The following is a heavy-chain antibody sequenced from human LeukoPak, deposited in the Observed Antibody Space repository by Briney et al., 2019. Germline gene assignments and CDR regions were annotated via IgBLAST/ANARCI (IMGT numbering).Heavy chain of an antibody. Sequence: GGSLRLSCASSGFTFSSYAMSWVRQGPGKGLEWVSVISDSGGITYYADSVKRRFTISRDNSKNTLYLQMNSLRAEDTAVYYCAKEIRLVEKLFDYWGQGTLVTVSS. J-gene: IGHJ4*02. CDR3: AKEIRLVEKLFDY. CDR1: GFTFSSYA. CDR2: ISDSGGIT. D-gene: IGHD6-19*01. V-gene: IGHV3-23*01.